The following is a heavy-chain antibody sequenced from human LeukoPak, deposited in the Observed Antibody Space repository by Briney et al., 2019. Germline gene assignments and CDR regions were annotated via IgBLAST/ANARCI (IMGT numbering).Heavy chain of an antibody. Sequence: GGSLRLSCAASAFTFSNHWMSWVRQAPGKGLEWVSVIYSGGSTYYADSVKGRFTISRDNSKNTLYLQMNSLRAEDTAVYYCARTYYYDSSGYYYGAFDIWGQGTMVTVSS. CDR3: ARTYYYDSSGYYYGAFDI. CDR2: IYSGGST. D-gene: IGHD3-22*01. J-gene: IGHJ3*02. V-gene: IGHV3-53*01. CDR1: AFTFSNHW.